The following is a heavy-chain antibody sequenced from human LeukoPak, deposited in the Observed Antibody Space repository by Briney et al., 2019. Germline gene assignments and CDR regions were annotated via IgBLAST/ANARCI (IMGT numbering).Heavy chain of an antibody. Sequence: PSETLSLTCTVSGGSISSSSYSWGWIRQPPGKGLEWIGSIYYSGSTFYNTSLKSRVTISVDTSKNQFSLKLSSVTAADTAVYYCARQGSGRSSDYWGQGTLVTVSS. J-gene: IGHJ4*02. CDR1: GGSISSSSYS. CDR3: ARQGSGRSSDY. CDR2: IYYSGST. D-gene: IGHD1-26*01. V-gene: IGHV4-39*01.